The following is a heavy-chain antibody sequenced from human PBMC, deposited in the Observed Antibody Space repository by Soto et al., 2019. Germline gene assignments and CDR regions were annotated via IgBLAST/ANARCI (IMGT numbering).Heavy chain of an antibody. D-gene: IGHD5-18*01. CDR3: GRHLGRDTGMVSAYNWFDP. J-gene: IGHJ5*02. CDR1: GGAISGSSYY. Sequence: QLQLQESGPGLVKPSETLSLTCTVSGGAISGSSYYWGWIRQPPEKGRGWIGSIFDSGTTYYNPYLKRRVTLSGETSKNHLSRTLSSATAAESAVYYGGRHLGRDTGMVSAYNWFDPWGQGTRVTLSP. CDR2: IFDSGTT. V-gene: IGHV4-39*01.